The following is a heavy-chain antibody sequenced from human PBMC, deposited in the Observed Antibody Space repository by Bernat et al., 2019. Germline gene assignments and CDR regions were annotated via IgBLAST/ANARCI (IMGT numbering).Heavy chain of an antibody. V-gene: IGHV3-30*03. D-gene: IGHD5-12*01. CDR1: GFTFSSYS. Sequence: VQLVESGGGLVQPGGSLRLSCAASGFTFSSYSMNWVRQAPGKGLEWVAVISYDGSNKYYADSVKGRFTISRDNSKNTLYLQMNSLRAEDTAVYYCARDAIVATTQGAFDIWGQGTMVTVSS. CDR2: ISYDGSNK. CDR3: ARDAIVATTQGAFDI. J-gene: IGHJ3*02.